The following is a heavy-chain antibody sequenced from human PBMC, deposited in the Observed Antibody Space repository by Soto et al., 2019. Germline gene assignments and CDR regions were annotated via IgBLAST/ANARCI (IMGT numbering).Heavy chain of an antibody. Sequence: SETLSLTCTVSGGSISSSDYYWGWIRQPPGKGLEWIGTIYYSGITYYNPSLKSRVTISVDTSKNQFSLKLSSVTAADAAVYYCARRDPYSSVDAFDIWGQGTMVTVSS. V-gene: IGHV4-39*01. CDR2: IYYSGIT. J-gene: IGHJ3*02. CDR3: ARRDPYSSVDAFDI. D-gene: IGHD6-25*01. CDR1: GGSISSSDYY.